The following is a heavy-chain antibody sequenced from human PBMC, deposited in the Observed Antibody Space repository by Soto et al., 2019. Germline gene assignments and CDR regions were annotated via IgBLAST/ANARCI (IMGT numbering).Heavy chain of an antibody. D-gene: IGHD6-13*01. J-gene: IGHJ6*02. CDR3: ARHYSCSLTYYYYYGMVV. CDR2: IYPGDSDT. CDR1: GYSFTSYW. V-gene: IGHV5-51*01. Sequence: GESLKISCKGSGYSFTSYWIGWVRQMPGKGLEWMGIIYPGDSDTRYSPSFQGQVTISADKSISTAYLQWSSLKASDTAMYYCARHYSCSLTYYYYYGMVVWGQGTMVTVFS.